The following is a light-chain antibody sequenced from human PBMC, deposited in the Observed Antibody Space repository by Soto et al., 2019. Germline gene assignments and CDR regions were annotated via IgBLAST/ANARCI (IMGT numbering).Light chain of an antibody. J-gene: IGLJ1*01. V-gene: IGLV2-14*01. CDR3: SSYTSSSTRV. Sequence: QSVLTQPASVPGSPGQSITISCTGTSSDVGGYNSVSWYQQHPGKAPKLVIYEVTNRPSGISNRFSGSKSGNTASLTISGLQAEDEADYYCSSYTSSSTRVFGTGTKVTVL. CDR1: SSDVGGYNS. CDR2: EVT.